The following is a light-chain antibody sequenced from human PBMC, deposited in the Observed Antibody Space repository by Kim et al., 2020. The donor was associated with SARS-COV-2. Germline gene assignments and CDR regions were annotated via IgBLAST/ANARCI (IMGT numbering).Light chain of an antibody. J-gene: IGLJ3*02. V-gene: IGLV1-40*01. CDR1: SSNIGSGKD. CDR2: GNN. Sequence: GQRVTISCTGRSSNIGSGKDVRGYQELPGAAPKLLIYGNNIRPSGVPDRFSGSKSGTSASLAITGLQADDEADYYCQSSDTSLRGSFGGGTQLTVL. CDR3: QSSDTSLRGS.